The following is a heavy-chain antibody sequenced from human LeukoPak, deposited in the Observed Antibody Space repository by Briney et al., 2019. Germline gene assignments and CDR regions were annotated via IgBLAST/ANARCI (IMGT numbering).Heavy chain of an antibody. Sequence: PGGSLRLSCAASGFTFSSYWMSWVRQAPGKGLEWVANIKQDGSEKYYVDSVKGRFTISRDNAKNSLYLQMNSLRAEDTAVYYCARPIGYSYGRGYYFDYWGQGTLVTASS. CDR1: GFTFSSYW. CDR2: IKQDGSEK. CDR3: ARPIGYSYGRGYYFDY. V-gene: IGHV3-7*01. D-gene: IGHD5-18*01. J-gene: IGHJ4*02.